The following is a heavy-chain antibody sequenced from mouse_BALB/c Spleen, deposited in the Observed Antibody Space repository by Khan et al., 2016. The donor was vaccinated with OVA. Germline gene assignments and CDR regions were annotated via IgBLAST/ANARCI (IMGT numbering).Heavy chain of an antibody. Sequence: VQLKESGPGLVKPSQSLSLTCTVTGYSITSDFAWNWIRQFPGNKLEWMGYIGYSGSTTYNPSLKSRISITRDTSKNQFFLQLNSVTTEDTATYYFARWFTYWGQGTLVTVSA. V-gene: IGHV3-2*02. CDR1: GYSITSDFA. J-gene: IGHJ3*01. CDR3: ARWFTY. CDR2: IGYSGST.